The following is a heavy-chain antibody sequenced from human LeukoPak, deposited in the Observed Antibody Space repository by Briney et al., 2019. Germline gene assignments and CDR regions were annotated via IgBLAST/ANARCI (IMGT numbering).Heavy chain of an antibody. J-gene: IGHJ4*02. Sequence: GGSLRLSCAASGFTFSSYWMSWVRQAPGKGLEWVSSISSSSSYIYYADSVKGRFTISRDNAKNSLYLQMNSLRAEDTAVYYCARISLYGSGSYDYWGQGTLVTVSS. CDR3: ARISLYGSGSYDY. V-gene: IGHV3-21*01. CDR1: GFTFSSYW. CDR2: ISSSSSYI. D-gene: IGHD3-10*01.